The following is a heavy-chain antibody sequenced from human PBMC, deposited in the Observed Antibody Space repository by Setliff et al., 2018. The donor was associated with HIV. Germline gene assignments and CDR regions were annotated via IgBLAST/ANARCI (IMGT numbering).Heavy chain of an antibody. CDR2: ITGSGGTI. J-gene: IGHJ3*02. D-gene: IGHD6-19*01. CDR1: GGSFGDYY. Sequence: ETLSLTCAMYGGSFGDYYWNWVRQAPGKGLEWVSVITGSGGTIYQTDSVRGRFTVSRDNSKNTLFLQMNSLRGDDTAMYYCAKEVWIAVASTPDAFEIWGQGTMVTVSS. V-gene: IGHV3-23*01. CDR3: AKEVWIAVASTPDAFEI.